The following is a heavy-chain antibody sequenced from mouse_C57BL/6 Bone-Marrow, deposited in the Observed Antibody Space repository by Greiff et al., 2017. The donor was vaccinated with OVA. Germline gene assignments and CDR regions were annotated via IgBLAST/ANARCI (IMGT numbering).Heavy chain of an antibody. CDR2: IHPNSGST. CDR3: ARFHYYGSSFDY. D-gene: IGHD1-1*01. CDR1: GYTFTSYW. Sequence: QVQLQQSGAELVKPGASVKLSCKASGYTFTSYWMHWVKQRPGQGLEWIGMIHPNSGSTNYNEKFKSKATLTVDKSSSTAYMQLSSLTSEDSAVYYCARFHYYGSSFDYWGQGTTLTVSS. J-gene: IGHJ2*01. V-gene: IGHV1-64*01.